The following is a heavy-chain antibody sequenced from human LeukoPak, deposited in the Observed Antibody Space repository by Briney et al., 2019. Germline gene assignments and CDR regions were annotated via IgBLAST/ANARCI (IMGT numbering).Heavy chain of an antibody. V-gene: IGHV4-34*01. J-gene: IGHJ4*02. CDR2: INHSGST. Sequence: SETLSLTCAVYGGSFCGYYWSWIRQPPGKGLEWIGEINHSGSTNYNPSLKSRVTISVDTSKNQFSLKLSSVTAADTAVYYCARGLTMVRGVIDYWGQGTLVTVSS. CDR3: ARGLTMVRGVIDY. D-gene: IGHD3-10*01. CDR1: GGSFCGYY.